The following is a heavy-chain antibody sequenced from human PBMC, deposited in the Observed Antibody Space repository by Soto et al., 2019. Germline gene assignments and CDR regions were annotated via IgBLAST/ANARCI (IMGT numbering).Heavy chain of an antibody. V-gene: IGHV1-69*02. J-gene: IGHJ6*03. D-gene: IGHD2-15*01. CDR2: IIPILDIT. CDR3: AKSTCSGGSRYSAEYYYHYMDV. Sequence: QVQLGQSGGEVKKPRSSVKVSCKVSGGPFSRYTINWVRQAPGQGPEWMSRIIPILDITNYAQKFKGRVKITADTPTSTVDMELSSLEPEDTAVYYCAKSTCSGGSRYSAEYYYHYMDVGGKGTTVTVCS. CDR1: GGPFSRYT.